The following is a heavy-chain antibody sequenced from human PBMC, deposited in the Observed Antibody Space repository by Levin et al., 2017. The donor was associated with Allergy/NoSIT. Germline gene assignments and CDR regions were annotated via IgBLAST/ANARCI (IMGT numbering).Heavy chain of an antibody. CDR3: ARQLGNFWSGYNYFDY. V-gene: IGHV3-48*03. Sequence: SGGSLRLSCAASGFTFSSYEMNWVRRAPGKGLEWVSYISSTGSTTYSADSVKGRFTISRDNAKNSLYLHMNSLRAEDTAVYYCARQLGNFWSGYNYFDYWGQGTLVTVSS. CDR1: GFTFSSYE. CDR2: ISSTGSTT. J-gene: IGHJ4*02. D-gene: IGHD3-3*01.